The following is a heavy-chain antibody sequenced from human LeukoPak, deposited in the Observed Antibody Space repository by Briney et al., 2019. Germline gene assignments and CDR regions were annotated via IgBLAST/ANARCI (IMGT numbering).Heavy chain of an antibody. CDR1: GNSISSGDNY. J-gene: IGHJ4*02. CDR2: IYTSGST. D-gene: IGHD3-10*01. Sequence: PSETLSLTCTVSGNSISSGDNYWSWLRQPAGKGLEWIGRIYTSGSTNYNPSLKSRVTISVDTSKNQFSLKLSSVTAADTAVYYCARSGFGELSFDYWGQGTLVTVSS. V-gene: IGHV4-61*02. CDR3: ARSGFGELSFDY.